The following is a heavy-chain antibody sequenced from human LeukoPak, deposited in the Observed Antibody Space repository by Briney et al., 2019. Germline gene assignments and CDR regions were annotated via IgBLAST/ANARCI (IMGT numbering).Heavy chain of an antibody. J-gene: IGHJ4*02. Sequence: GGSLRLSCAASGFTVSSDNMSWVRQVPGRGLEWVAVVYSGDDGTNYADSVRGRFTISRDDSKSTVFLQMNSLRVDDTAIYYCTKRNSGGYYDYWGQGTPVTVSS. CDR1: GFTVSSDN. CDR2: VYSGDDGT. V-gene: IGHV3-66*02. D-gene: IGHD5-12*01. CDR3: TKRNSGGYYDY.